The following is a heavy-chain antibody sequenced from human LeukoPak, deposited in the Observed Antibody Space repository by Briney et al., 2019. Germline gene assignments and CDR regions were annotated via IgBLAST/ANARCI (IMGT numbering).Heavy chain of an antibody. CDR1: GYTFTGYY. V-gene: IGHV1-2*02. J-gene: IGHJ4*02. D-gene: IGHD6-19*01. CDR3: ARDGRYSSGWYTGARYYFDY. Sequence: ASVKVSCKASGYTFTGYYMHWVRQAPGQGLEWMGWINPNSGGTNYAQKFQGRVTMTRDTSISTAYMELSRLRSDDTAVYYCARDGRYSSGWYTGARYYFDYWGQGTLVTVSS. CDR2: INPNSGGT.